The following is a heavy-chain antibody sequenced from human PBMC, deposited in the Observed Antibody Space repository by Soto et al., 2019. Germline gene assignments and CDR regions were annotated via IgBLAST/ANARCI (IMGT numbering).Heavy chain of an antibody. D-gene: IGHD6-19*01. Sequence: QLQLQESGPGLVKPSETLSLTCTVSGGSISSSSYYWGWIRQPPGKGLEWIGSIYYSGSTYYNPSLKSRFTISVDTSKNQFSLKLSSVTAADTAVYYCARRSPYSSGPKGTYYFDYWGQGTLVTVSS. CDR2: IYYSGST. V-gene: IGHV4-39*01. J-gene: IGHJ4*02. CDR1: GGSISSSSYY. CDR3: ARRSPYSSGPKGTYYFDY.